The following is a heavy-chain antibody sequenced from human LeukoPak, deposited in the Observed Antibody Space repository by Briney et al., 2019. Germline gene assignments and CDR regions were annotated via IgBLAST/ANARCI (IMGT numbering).Heavy chain of an antibody. J-gene: IGHJ4*02. CDR3: ARGPDFYDSSGYYPI. Sequence: PSETLSLTCAAYGGSFRNYYWSCIRQPPGKGLEWIGEINHSGSTKYNPSLKSRVTISVDRSKNQFSLKLSSVTAADTAVYYCARGPDFYDSSGYYPIWGQGTLVTVSS. CDR2: INHSGST. V-gene: IGHV4-34*01. CDR1: GGSFRNYY. D-gene: IGHD3-22*01.